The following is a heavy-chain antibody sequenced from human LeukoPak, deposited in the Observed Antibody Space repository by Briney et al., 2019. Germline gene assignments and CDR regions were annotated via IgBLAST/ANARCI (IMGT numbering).Heavy chain of an antibody. V-gene: IGHV4-38-2*02. Sequence: SETLSLTCAVSGYSISSGYYWGWIRQPPGKGLEWIGSIYHSGSTYYNPSLKSRVTISVDTSKNQFSLKLSSVTAADTAVYYCAREAGHYYYYMDVWGKGTTVTVSS. J-gene: IGHJ6*03. CDR2: IYHSGST. CDR3: AREAGHYYYYMDV. CDR1: GYSISSGYY.